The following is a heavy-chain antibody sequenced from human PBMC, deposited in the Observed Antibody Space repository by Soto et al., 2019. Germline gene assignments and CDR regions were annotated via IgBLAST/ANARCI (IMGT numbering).Heavy chain of an antibody. V-gene: IGHV3-30*18. CDR3: AKSTPVDYYYYMDV. CDR1: GFTFSSYG. CDR2: ISYDGSNK. Sequence: QVQLVESGGGVVQPGRSLRLSCAASGFTFSSYGMHWVRQAPGKGLEWVAVISYDGSNKYYADSVKGRFTISRDNSKNTLYLQMNSLRAEDTAVYYCAKSTPVDYYYYMDVWGKGTTVTVSS. D-gene: IGHD6-19*01. J-gene: IGHJ6*03.